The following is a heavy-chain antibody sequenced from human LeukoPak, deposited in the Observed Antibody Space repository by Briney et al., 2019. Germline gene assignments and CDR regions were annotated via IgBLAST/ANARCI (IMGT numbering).Heavy chain of an antibody. CDR3: ARALGYCSGGSCYSNWFDP. Sequence: PSETLSLTCTASGGSISSYYWSWVRQPPGKGLEWVGYIYYSGSTNYNPSLKRRVTISVDTSKNQFSLKLSSVTAADTAVYYCARALGYCSGGSCYSNWFDPWGQGTLVTVSS. CDR2: IYYSGST. J-gene: IGHJ5*02. CDR1: GGSISSYY. V-gene: IGHV4-59*01. D-gene: IGHD2-15*01.